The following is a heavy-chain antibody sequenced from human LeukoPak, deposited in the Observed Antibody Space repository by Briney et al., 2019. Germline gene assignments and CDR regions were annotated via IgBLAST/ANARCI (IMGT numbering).Heavy chain of an antibody. CDR1: GFTVSNAW. Sequence: GGSLRLSCAVSGFTVSNAWMSWVRQAPGKGLEWVSVIYTDGSTYYADSVTGRFTISRDNSKNTLYLQMNTLRDEDTAVYYCAREVRDWYFDLWGRGTLVTVSS. CDR2: IYTDGST. J-gene: IGHJ2*01. CDR3: AREVRDWYFDL. V-gene: IGHV3-53*01. D-gene: IGHD3-10*01.